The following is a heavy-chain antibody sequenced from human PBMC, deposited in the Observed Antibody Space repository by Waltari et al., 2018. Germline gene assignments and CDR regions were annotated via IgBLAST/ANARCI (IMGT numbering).Heavy chain of an antibody. Sequence: EVQLVESGGGLVKSGGSLRLSCETSGFSFSNYGMNWVRQVPGKGLEWFSFISASGIYTYYKDLLKGRITISRDNARNVLYLQMNGLRVEDTAIYYCVRGRLTTVATPWDFWGQGTLVTVSS. CDR2: ISASGIYT. CDR1: GFSFSNYG. D-gene: IGHD4-17*01. CDR3: VRGRLTTVATPWDF. V-gene: IGHV3-21*02. J-gene: IGHJ1*01.